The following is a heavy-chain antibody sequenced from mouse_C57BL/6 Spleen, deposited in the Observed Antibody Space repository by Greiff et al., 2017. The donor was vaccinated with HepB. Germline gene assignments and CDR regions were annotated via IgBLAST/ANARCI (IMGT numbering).Heavy chain of an antibody. V-gene: IGHV2-6-1*01. CDR1: GFSLTSYG. D-gene: IGHD4-1*01. CDR2: IWSDGST. Sequence: VQLQESGPGLVAPSQSLSITCTVSGFSLTSYGVHWVRQPPGKGLEWLVVIWSDGSTTYNSALKSRLSISKDNSKSQVFLKMNSLQTDDTAMYYCARHRTGTGIDAMDYWGQGTSVTVSS. J-gene: IGHJ4*01. CDR3: ARHRTGTGIDAMDY.